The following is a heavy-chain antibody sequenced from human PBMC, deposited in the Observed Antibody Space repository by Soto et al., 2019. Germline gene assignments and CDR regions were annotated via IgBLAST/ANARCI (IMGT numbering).Heavy chain of an antibody. CDR3: ASSVAKYYYYGLDV. CDR1: GGTFSSYA. V-gene: IGHV1-69*12. D-gene: IGHD6-19*01. CDR2: IIPIFGTA. J-gene: IGHJ6*02. Sequence: QVQLVQSGAEVKKPGSSVKVSCKASGGTFSSYAISWVRQAPGQGLEWMGGIIPIFGTANYAQKFQGRVTITADESTSTAYMELRSLRAGDTAVYDCASSVAKYYYYGLDVWGQGTTVTVSS.